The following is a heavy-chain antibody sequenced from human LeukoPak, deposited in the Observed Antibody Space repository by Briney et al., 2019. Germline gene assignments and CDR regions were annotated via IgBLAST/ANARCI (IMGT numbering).Heavy chain of an antibody. CDR3: AILEGIPGTLFDY. D-gene: IGHD1-20*01. CDR1: GYTFTGYY. V-gene: IGHV1-2*02. CDR2: INPNSGGT. Sequence: ASVKVSCKASGYTFTGYYMHWVRQAPGQGLEWMGWINPNSGGTNYAQKFQGRVTMTRDTSISTAYMELSRLRSDDTAVDYCAILEGIPGTLFDYWGQGTLVTVSS. J-gene: IGHJ4*02.